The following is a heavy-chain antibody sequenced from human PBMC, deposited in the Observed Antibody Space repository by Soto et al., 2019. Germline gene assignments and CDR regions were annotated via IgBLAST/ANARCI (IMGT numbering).Heavy chain of an antibody. J-gene: IGHJ4*02. Sequence: SGESLKISCKGSGYTFTSYWIAWVREMPGKGLEWMGIIYPGDSDTRYSPSFQGQVTISADKSISTAYLQWSSLKTSDTAIYYCARREYYVSGSSGHYFDYWGQGTLVTVSS. CDR3: ARREYYVSGSSGHYFDY. CDR2: IYPGDSDT. D-gene: IGHD3-10*01. V-gene: IGHV5-51*01. CDR1: GYTFTSYW.